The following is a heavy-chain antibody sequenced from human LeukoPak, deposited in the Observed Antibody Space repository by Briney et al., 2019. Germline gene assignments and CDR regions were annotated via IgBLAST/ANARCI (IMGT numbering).Heavy chain of an antibody. V-gene: IGHV4-30-4*01. Sequence: SETLSLTCTVSGGSISSGDYYWRWIRQPPGRGVEWIGYIYYSGSTYYNPSDKTRVTISVDTSKNQFSLKLRSVTAADAAVYYCARAGTIGSDYWGQGTLVTVSS. CDR3: ARAGTIGSDY. CDR1: GGSISSGDYY. CDR2: IYYSGST. J-gene: IGHJ4*02. D-gene: IGHD1-26*01.